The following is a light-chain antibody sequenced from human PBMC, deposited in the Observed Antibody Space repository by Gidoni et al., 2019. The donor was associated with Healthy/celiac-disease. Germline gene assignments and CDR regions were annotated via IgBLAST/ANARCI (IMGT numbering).Light chain of an antibody. V-gene: IGKV4-1*01. Sequence: DIVMTQAPDSLAVYLGERATINCKSSQSVLYISNNKNYLAWYQQKPGQRPKLLIYWASTRESGVPDRFSGSGSGTDFTLTSSSLQAEDVAVYYCQQYYSTPRTFGQGTKVEIK. J-gene: IGKJ1*01. CDR3: QQYYSTPRT. CDR1: QSVLYISNNKNY. CDR2: WAS.